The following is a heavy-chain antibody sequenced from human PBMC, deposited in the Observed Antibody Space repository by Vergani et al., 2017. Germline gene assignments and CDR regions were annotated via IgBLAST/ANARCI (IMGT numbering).Heavy chain of an antibody. CDR3: ARGWGPRDSFDI. V-gene: IGHV4-39*07. Sequence: QLQLQESGPGLVKPSETLSLTCTVSGGSISSSSYYWGWIRQPPGKGLEWIGSIYYSGSPYYNPSLKSRGTISVDTSKNPFSLKLSSVTAADTAVYYWARGWGPRDSFDIWGQGTMVTVSS. D-gene: IGHD7-27*01. J-gene: IGHJ3*02. CDR2: IYYSGSP. CDR1: GGSISSSSYY.